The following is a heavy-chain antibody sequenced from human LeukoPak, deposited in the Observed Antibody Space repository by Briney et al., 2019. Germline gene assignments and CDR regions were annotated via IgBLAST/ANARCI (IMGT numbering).Heavy chain of an antibody. CDR1: GYTFTSYY. CDR3: AREPDSSGSARVVSGVNADY. D-gene: IGHD3-22*01. CDR2: INPSGGST. Sequence: ASVKVSCKASGYTFTSYYMHWVRQAPGQGLEWMGIINPSGGSTSYAQKFQGRVTMTRDTSTSTVCMELSSLRSEDTAVYYCAREPDSSGSARVVSGVNADYWGQGTLVTVSS. V-gene: IGHV1-46*01. J-gene: IGHJ4*02.